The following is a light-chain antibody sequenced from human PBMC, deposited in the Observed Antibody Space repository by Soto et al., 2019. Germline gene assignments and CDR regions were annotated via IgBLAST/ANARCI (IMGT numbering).Light chain of an antibody. CDR1: SSDVGGYNY. CDR3: CSYAGSYTLV. CDR2: DVS. J-gene: IGLJ1*01. Sequence: QSALTQPRSVSGSPGQSVTISCTGTSSDVGGYNYVSWYQQHPGKAPKLMISDVSKRPSGVPDRFSGSKSDNTASLTISGLQAEDEADYYCCSYAGSYTLVFGTGTKGTVL. V-gene: IGLV2-11*01.